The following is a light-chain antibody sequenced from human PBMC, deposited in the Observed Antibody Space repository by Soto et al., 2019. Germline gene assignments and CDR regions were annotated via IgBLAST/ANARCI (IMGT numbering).Light chain of an antibody. CDR1: QSISTI. Sequence: VLTQSPATLSVSPGERATFSCRASQSISTILAWYQHKPGQPPRLLIYGASTRATGIPDRFSGGGSGTEFTLTISSLQSEDSAVYFCQQYNNWPFSFGQGTRLEIK. CDR3: QQYNNWPFS. V-gene: IGKV3-15*01. CDR2: GAS. J-gene: IGKJ5*01.